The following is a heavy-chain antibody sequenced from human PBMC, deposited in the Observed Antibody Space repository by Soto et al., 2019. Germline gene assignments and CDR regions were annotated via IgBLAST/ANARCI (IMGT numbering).Heavy chain of an antibody. J-gene: IGHJ6*02. D-gene: IGHD2-2*01. V-gene: IGHV4-4*07. CDR1: GGSISGYY. Sequence: PSETLALTTSVSGGSISGYYWSWIRQPAGKGLEWVGRIYSDGTTNYSPSLKSRVTMSLDTSKDQFSLPLNCVTAADTAVYYCSRLRCSNSKCYTRGIDVWGQGTTVTVSS. CDR2: IYSDGTT. CDR3: SRLRCSNSKCYTRGIDV.